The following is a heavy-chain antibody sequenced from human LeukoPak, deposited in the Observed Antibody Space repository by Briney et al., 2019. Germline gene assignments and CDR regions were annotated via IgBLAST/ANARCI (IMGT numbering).Heavy chain of an antibody. CDR1: GFTSSNAW. V-gene: IGHV3-15*07. J-gene: IGHJ4*02. CDR2: IKSKTDGGTT. D-gene: IGHD2-21*02. Sequence: GGSLRLSCAASGFTSSNAWMNWVRQAPGKGLEWVGRIKSKTDGGTTDYAAPVKGRFTISRDDSKNTLYLQMNSLKTEDTAVYYCTKTPPYCGGDCYSNYWGQGTLVTVSS. CDR3: TKTPPYCGGDCYSNY.